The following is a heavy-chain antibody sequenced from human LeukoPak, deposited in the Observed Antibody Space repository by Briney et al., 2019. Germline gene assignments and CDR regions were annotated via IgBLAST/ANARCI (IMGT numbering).Heavy chain of an antibody. CDR1: GGTFSSYA. Sequence: SVKVSCKASGGTFSSYAISWVRQAPGQGLEWMGRIIPIFGTANYAQKFQGRVTITTDGSTSTAYMELSSLRSEDTAVYYCARDPGGYCSGGICSYDDAFDIWGQGTMVTVSS. CDR3: ARDPGGYCSGGICSYDDAFDI. J-gene: IGHJ3*02. CDR2: IIPIFGTA. D-gene: IGHD2-15*01. V-gene: IGHV1-69*05.